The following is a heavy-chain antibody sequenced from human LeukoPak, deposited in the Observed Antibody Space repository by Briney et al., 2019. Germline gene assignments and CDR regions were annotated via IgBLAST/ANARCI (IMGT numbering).Heavy chain of an antibody. CDR3: ARAAGGYYYYYYGMDV. CDR1: GYTFTSYG. Sequence: ASVKVSCKASGYTFTSYGISWVRQAPGQGLEWMGWISAYNGNTNYAQKFQGWVTMTRDTSISTAYMELSRLRSDDTAVYYCARAAGGYYYYYYGMDVWGQGTTVTVSS. CDR2: ISAYNGNT. V-gene: IGHV1-18*01. D-gene: IGHD1-26*01. J-gene: IGHJ6*02.